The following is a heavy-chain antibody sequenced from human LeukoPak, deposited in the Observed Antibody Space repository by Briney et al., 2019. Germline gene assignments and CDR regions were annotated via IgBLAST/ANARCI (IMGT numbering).Heavy chain of an antibody. CDR1: GGSISGYY. V-gene: IGHV4-4*07. J-gene: IGHJ3*02. CDR3: ARETSHIVVVTANLYAFDI. Sequence: PSETLSLTCTVSGGSISGYYWSWIRHPAGKGLEWIGRIDTSGSTTYNPALKSRGTMSVDTSKNQLSLNLRSVTAADTAVYYCARETSHIVVVTANLYAFDIWGQGTMVTVSS. D-gene: IGHD2-21*02. CDR2: IDTSGST.